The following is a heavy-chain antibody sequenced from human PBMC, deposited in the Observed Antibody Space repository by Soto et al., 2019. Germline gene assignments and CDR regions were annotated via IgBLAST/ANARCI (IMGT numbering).Heavy chain of an antibody. V-gene: IGHV6-1*01. Sequence: SQTLSLTCAISGDSVSSNSAAWNWIRQSPSRGLEWLGRTYYRSKWYNDYAVSVKSRITINPDTSKKQFSLQLNSVTPVDTAVYYCACVEYSYGGGLFDYWGQGTLVTVSS. CDR2: TYYRSKWYN. CDR3: ACVEYSYGGGLFDY. J-gene: IGHJ4*02. CDR1: GDSVSSNSAA. D-gene: IGHD5-18*01.